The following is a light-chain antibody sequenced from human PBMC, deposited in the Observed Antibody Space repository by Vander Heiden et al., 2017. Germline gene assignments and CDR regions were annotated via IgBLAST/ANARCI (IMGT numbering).Light chain of an antibody. CDR3: QQSNSTPLT. CDR2: AAT. J-gene: IGKJ4*01. V-gene: IGKV1-39*01. Sequence: DIQLPQSPSSLSASVGDRVTITCRASQSISSYFNWYQEKPRTAPKLLFDAATSLQGGAPSMCSGSGSGNDFTLTISSLQHEDFATYYCQQSNSTPLTFGGGTKVEIK. CDR1: QSISSY.